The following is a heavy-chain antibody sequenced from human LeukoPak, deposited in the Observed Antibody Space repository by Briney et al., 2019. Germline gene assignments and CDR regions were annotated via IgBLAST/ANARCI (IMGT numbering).Heavy chain of an antibody. J-gene: IGHJ4*02. CDR3: AREVYPLQEFDY. V-gene: IGHV4-59*01. CDR2: IYYSGST. Sequence: TLSLTCTVSGGSISSYYWSWIRQPPGKGLEWIGYIYYSGSTNYNPSLKSRVTISVDTSKNQFSLKLSSVTAADTAVYYCAREVYPLQEFDYWGQGTLVTVSS. CDR1: GGSISSYY. D-gene: IGHD5/OR15-5a*01.